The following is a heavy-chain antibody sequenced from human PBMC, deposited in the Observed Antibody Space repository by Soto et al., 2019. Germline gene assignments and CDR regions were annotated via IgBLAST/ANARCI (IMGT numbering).Heavy chain of an antibody. CDR2: ISWDGGST. V-gene: IGHV3-43*01. CDR1: GFTFVDYT. J-gene: IGHJ6*02. D-gene: IGHD3-3*01. Sequence: GGSLRHSCAASGFTFVDYTMHWVRQAPGKGLEWVSLISWDGGSTYYADSVKGRFTISRDNSKNSLYLQMNSLRTEDTALYYCAKGAYDFWSGYEHYYYYYGMDVRGQGTTVTVSS. CDR3: AKGAYDFWSGYEHYYYYYGMDV.